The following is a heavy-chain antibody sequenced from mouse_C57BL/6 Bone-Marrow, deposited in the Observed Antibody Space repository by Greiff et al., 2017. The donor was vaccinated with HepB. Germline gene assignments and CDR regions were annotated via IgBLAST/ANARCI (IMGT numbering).Heavy chain of an antibody. J-gene: IGHJ1*03. CDR2: IHPNSGST. V-gene: IGHV1-64*01. CDR1: GYTFTSYW. Sequence: QVQLQQSGAELVKPGASVKLSCKASGYTFTSYWMHWVKQRPGQGLEWIGMIHPNSGSTNYNEKFKSKATLTVEKSSSPAYMQLSSLTSEDSAVYYCARNYGNDWYFDVWGTGTTVTVSS. D-gene: IGHD2-1*01. CDR3: ARNYGNDWYFDV.